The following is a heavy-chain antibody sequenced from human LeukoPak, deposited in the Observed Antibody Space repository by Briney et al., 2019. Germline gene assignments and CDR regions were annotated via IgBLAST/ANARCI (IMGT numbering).Heavy chain of an antibody. Sequence: KLSCKASGGTFSSYDMNWVRQAPGKGLEWISYISFSGNTIYYADSVKGRFTISRDNAKNSLYLQMNSLRAEDTAVYYCARIDYYDSTGSNGLWGQGTLVTVSS. CDR2: ISFSGNTI. CDR3: ARIDYYDSTGSNGL. D-gene: IGHD3-22*01. V-gene: IGHV3-48*03. CDR1: GGTFSSYD. J-gene: IGHJ4*02.